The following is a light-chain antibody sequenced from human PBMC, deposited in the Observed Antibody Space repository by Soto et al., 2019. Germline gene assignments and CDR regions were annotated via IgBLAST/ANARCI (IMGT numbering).Light chain of an antibody. CDR3: SSHTRSSTLYV. CDR1: SSDVGGYNY. J-gene: IGLJ1*01. Sequence: QSALTQPASVSGSPGQSITISCTGTSSDVGGYNYVSWYQQHPGKAPKVMIYDVSNRPSGVSNRFSGTKSGNTASLTISGLQAEDEADYYCSSHTRSSTLYVFGTGTKLTVL. CDR2: DVS. V-gene: IGLV2-14*01.